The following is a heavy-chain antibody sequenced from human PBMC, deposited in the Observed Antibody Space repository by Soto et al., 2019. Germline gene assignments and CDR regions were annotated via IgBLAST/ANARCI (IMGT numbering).Heavy chain of an antibody. CDR1: GFTVSSNY. Sequence: PGGSLRLSCAASGFTVSSNYMSWVRQAPGKGLEWVSVIYSGGSTNYADSVKGRFTISRDNAKNSLYLQMNSLRAEDTAVYYCASGAYYYDSSGYYYYWGQGTLVTLSS. J-gene: IGHJ4*02. CDR2: IYSGGST. CDR3: ASGAYYYDSSGYYYY. V-gene: IGHV3-66*01. D-gene: IGHD3-22*01.